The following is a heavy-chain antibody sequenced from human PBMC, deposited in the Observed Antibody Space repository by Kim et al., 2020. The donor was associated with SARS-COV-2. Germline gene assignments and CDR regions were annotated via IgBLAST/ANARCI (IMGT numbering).Heavy chain of an antibody. D-gene: IGHD5-18*01. Sequence: GGSLRLSCAASGFTFSSYSMNWVRQAPGKGLEWVSSISSSSSYIYYADSVKGRFTISRDNAKNSLYLQMNSLRAEDTAVYYCARFREHSYGPYRYGMDVWGQGTTVTVSS. CDR3: ARFREHSYGPYRYGMDV. J-gene: IGHJ6*02. CDR1: GFTFSSYS. CDR2: ISSSSSYI. V-gene: IGHV3-21*01.